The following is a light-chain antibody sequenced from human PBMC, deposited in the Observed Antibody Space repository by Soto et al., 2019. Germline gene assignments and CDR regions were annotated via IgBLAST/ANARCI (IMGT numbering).Light chain of an antibody. V-gene: IGLV2-14*01. CDR3: ISYTSSSTLVV. J-gene: IGLJ2*01. Sequence: QSALTRPASVSGSPGQSITISCTGTSSDVGGYNYVSWYQQHPGKAPKLMIYEVSNRPSGVSNRFSGSKSGNTASLTISGSQADDQADHNCISYTSSSTLVVFGRGTKLTVL. CDR1: SSDVGGYNY. CDR2: EVS.